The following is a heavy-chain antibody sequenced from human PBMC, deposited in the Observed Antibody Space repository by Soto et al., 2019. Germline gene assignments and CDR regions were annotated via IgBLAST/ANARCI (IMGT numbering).Heavy chain of an antibody. V-gene: IGHV3-11*06. D-gene: IGHD5-12*01. CDR1: GFTFSDYY. J-gene: IGHJ6*02. Sequence: PGGSLRLSCAASGFTFSDYYMSWIRQAPGKGLEWVSYISSSSSYTNYADSVKGRFTISRDNAKNSLYLQMNSLRAEDTAVYYCARDLGGWIVATRPLYYYYGMDVWAKGPRSPSP. CDR3: ARDLGGWIVATRPLYYYYGMDV. CDR2: ISSSSSYT.